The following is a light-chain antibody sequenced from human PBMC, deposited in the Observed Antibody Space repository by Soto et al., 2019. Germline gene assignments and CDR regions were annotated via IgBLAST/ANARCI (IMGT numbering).Light chain of an antibody. J-gene: IGKJ5*01. CDR3: QQYGTSPVT. Sequence: ENVLTQSPGTLSLSPGERATLSCRASQTVCSYFTWCQQRPGQAPRLLIYGAPTRATGIPDRFSGSGSGTDFTLTISRLEPEDFALYYCQQYGTSPVTFGPGTRLEIK. CDR1: QTVCSY. V-gene: IGKV3-20*01. CDR2: GAP.